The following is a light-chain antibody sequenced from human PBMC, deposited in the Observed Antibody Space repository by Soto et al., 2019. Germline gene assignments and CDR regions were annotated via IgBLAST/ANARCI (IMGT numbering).Light chain of an antibody. CDR3: SAYTVSRTYV. CDR2: NVY. V-gene: IGLV2-14*03. J-gene: IGLJ1*01. Sequence: QSALTQPASVSGSPGQSITISCTGTSSDVGAYNFVSWHQQHPGKAPKLMIYNVYDRPSGISYRFSGSKSGNTASRTISGLQGEDEADYYCSAYTVSRTYVFGTGTRSPS. CDR1: SSDVGAYNF.